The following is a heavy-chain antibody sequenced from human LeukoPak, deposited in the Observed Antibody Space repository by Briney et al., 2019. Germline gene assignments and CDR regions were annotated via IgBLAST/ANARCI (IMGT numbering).Heavy chain of an antibody. CDR2: IYPSGST. J-gene: IGHJ4*02. V-gene: IGHV4-59*08. Sequence: PSETLSLTCIVSGGSISSYYWSWIRQPPGKGLEWIGYIYPSGSTDYNPSLKSRVTISLDTSNHQFSLKLTSVTAADTAMYYCARHVGIHLWSLYFDYWGQGSLVTVSS. D-gene: IGHD5-18*01. CDR1: GGSISSYY. CDR3: ARHVGIHLWSLYFDY.